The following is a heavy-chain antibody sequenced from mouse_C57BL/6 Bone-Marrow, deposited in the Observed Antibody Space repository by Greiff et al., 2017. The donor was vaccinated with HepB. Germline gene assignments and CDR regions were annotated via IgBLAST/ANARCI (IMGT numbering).Heavy chain of an antibody. Sequence: QVQLQQPGAELVRPGTSVKLSCKASGYTFTSYWMHWVKQRPGQGLEWIGVIDPSDSYTNYNQKFKGKATLTVDTSSSTAYMQLSSLTSEDSAVYYCARMAYYSNYEIFFAYWGQGTLVTVSA. CDR2: IDPSDSYT. CDR1: GYTFTSYW. J-gene: IGHJ3*01. D-gene: IGHD2-5*01. CDR3: ARMAYYSNYEIFFAY. V-gene: IGHV1-59*01.